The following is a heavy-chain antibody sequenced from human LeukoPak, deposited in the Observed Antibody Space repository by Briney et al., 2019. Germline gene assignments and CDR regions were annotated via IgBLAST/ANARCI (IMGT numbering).Heavy chain of an antibody. D-gene: IGHD4-11*01. CDR3: AKPPLTTVTTGAFDI. CDR1: GFTFSDYY. Sequence: GGSLRLSCAASGFTFSDYYMSWIRQAPGKGLEWVSAISGSGGNTYYADSVKGRFTISRDNSKNTMYLQMNSLRAEDTAVYYCAKPPLTTVTTGAFDIWGQGTMVTVSS. J-gene: IGHJ3*02. CDR2: ISGSGGNT. V-gene: IGHV3-23*01.